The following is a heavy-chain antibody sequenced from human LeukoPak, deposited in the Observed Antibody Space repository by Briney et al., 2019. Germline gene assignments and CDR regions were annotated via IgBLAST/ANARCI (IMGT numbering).Heavy chain of an antibody. J-gene: IGHJ4*02. Sequence: GGSLRLSCEASGFTFNTYSMNWARQAPGKGLEWVSILYHGGSTYYADSVKGRFSISRDTSKNTLYLQMNSLRVEDTAVYYCATRRFGELTYWGQGTLVTVSS. D-gene: IGHD3-10*01. CDR2: LYHGGST. CDR1: GFTFNTYS. V-gene: IGHV3-66*01. CDR3: ATRRFGELTY.